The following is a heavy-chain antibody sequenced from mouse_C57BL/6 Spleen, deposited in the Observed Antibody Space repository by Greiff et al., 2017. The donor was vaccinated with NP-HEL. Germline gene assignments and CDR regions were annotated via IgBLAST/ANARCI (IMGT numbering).Heavy chain of an antibody. J-gene: IGHJ2*01. V-gene: IGHV1-84*01. Sequence: VQLQQSGPELVKPGASVKISCKASGYTFTDYYINWVKQRPGQGLEWIGWIYPGSGNTKYNEKFKGKATLTVDTSSSTAYMQLSSLTSEGSAVYSCTRSQLRRYFDYWGQGTPLTVSS. CDR3: TRSQLRRYFDY. D-gene: IGHD3-2*02. CDR2: IYPGSGNT. CDR1: GYTFTDYY.